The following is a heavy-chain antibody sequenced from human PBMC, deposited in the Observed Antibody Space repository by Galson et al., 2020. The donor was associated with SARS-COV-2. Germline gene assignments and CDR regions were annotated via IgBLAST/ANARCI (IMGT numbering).Heavy chain of an antibody. D-gene: IGHD3-22*01. CDR3: ARLRTNYYDSSEFAFDI. Sequence: HGESLKISCKGSGYSFTSYWIGWVRQMPGKGLEWMGLIYPGDSDTRYSPSFQGQVTISADKSISTAYLQWSSLKASDTAMYYCARLRTNYYDSSEFAFDIWGQGTMVTVSS. J-gene: IGHJ3*02. V-gene: IGHV5-51*01. CDR1: GYSFTSYW. CDR2: IYPGDSDT.